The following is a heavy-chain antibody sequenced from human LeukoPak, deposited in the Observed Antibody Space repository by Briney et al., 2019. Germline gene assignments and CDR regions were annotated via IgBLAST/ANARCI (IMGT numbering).Heavy chain of an antibody. Sequence: SVKVSCKASGGTFSSYAISWVRQAPGRGLEWMGRIIPILGIANYAQKFQGRVTITADKSTSTAYMELSSLRSEDTAVYYCARDFHEYSSSWEGYWGQGTLVTVSS. J-gene: IGHJ4*02. V-gene: IGHV1-69*04. CDR2: IIPILGIA. D-gene: IGHD6-13*01. CDR1: GGTFSSYA. CDR3: ARDFHEYSSSWEGY.